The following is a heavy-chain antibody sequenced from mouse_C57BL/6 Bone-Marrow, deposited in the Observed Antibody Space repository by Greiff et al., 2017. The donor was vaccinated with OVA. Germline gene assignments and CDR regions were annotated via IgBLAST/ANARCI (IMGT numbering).Heavy chain of an antibody. CDR1: GFTFSSYC. CDR2: ISSGGSYT. V-gene: IGHV5-6*01. Sequence: EVKLVESGGDLVKPGGSLKLSCAASGFTFSSYCMSWVRQTPDKRLEWVATISSGGSYTYYPDSVKGRFTISRDNAKNTLYLQMSSLKSEDTAMYYCARADWAWFAYWGQGTLVTVSA. J-gene: IGHJ3*01. CDR3: ARADWAWFAY.